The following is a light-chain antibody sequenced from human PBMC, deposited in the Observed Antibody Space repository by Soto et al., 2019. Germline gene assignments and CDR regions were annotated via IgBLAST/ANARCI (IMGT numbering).Light chain of an antibody. CDR2: GAS. J-gene: IGKJ1*01. V-gene: IGKV3-20*01. Sequence: EIVLPQSPATLSLSPGDRATLSCRASQSVSSKLAWYQQKPGQAPRLLIYGASNRATGIPDRFSGSGSGTDFTLTISRLEPEDFAVYYCQQYGSSGTFGQGTKVDIK. CDR1: QSVSSK. CDR3: QQYGSSGT.